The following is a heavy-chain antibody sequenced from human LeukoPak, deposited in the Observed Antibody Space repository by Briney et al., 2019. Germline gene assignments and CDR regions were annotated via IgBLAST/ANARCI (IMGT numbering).Heavy chain of an antibody. D-gene: IGHD3-9*01. CDR3: AKRSDFLTGYLNY. Sequence: GGSLRLSCAASGFTVSSNYMSWVRQAPGKGLEWVSVIYSGGSTYYADSVKGRFTVSRDNSKNTLSLQMNSLSAEDTAVYYCAKRSDFLTGYLNYWGQGTLVTVSS. J-gene: IGHJ4*02. V-gene: IGHV3-53*01. CDR1: GFTVSSNY. CDR2: IYSGGST.